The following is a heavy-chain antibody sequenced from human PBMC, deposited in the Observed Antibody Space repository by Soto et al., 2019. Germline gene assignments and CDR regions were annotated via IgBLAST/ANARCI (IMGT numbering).Heavy chain of an antibody. V-gene: IGHV3-7*03. D-gene: IGHD2-2*01. J-gene: IGHJ3*02. CDR1: GFTFSSYW. CDR2: IKQDGSEK. Sequence: EVQLVESGGGLVQPGGSLRLSCAAPGFTFSSYWMNWVRQALGKGLEWVANIKQDGSEKYSVDSLKGRFTISRDNAKNSQYVQMNNLRPEDTAVYYCERVSCFDAFDIWGQGTMVTGSS. CDR3: ERVSCFDAFDI.